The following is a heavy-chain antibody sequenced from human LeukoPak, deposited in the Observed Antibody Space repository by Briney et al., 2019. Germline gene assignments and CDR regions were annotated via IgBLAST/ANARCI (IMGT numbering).Heavy chain of an antibody. V-gene: IGHV3-48*02. D-gene: IGHD3-10*01. CDR1: GFTFSSYS. CDR2: ISSSSSTM. Sequence: GGSLRLSCAASGFTFSSYSMNWVRQAPGKGLEWVSYISSSSSTMYYADSVKGRFTISRDNAKNSLYLQMNSLRDEDTAVYYCARAILPDGSGSWYFDYWGQGTLVSVSS. CDR3: ARAILPDGSGSWYFDY. J-gene: IGHJ4*02.